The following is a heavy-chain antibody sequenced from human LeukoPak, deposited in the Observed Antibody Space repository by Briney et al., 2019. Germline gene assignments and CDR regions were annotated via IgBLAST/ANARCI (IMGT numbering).Heavy chain of an antibody. V-gene: IGHV1-69*04. CDR1: GGTFSSYA. D-gene: IGHD5-18*01. J-gene: IGHJ3*02. Sequence: GASVKASCKASGGTFSSYAISWVRQAPGQGLEWMGRIIPILGIANYAQKFQGRVTITADKSTSTAYMELSSLRSEDTAVYYCARGDRGYSYGFDAFDIWGQGTMVTVSS. CDR2: IIPILGIA. CDR3: ARGDRGYSYGFDAFDI.